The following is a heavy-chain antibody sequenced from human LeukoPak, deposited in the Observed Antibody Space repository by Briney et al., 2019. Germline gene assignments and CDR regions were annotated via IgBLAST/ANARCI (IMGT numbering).Heavy chain of an antibody. CDR2: IRGDGVTT. D-gene: IGHD3-10*02. Sequence: GGSLRLSCAASGFTFSSHGMNWVRQAPGKGLEWVSGIRGDGVTTYYADSVKGRFTISRDSSKNTLYLQMNSLRAEDTAVYYCAELGITMIGGVWGKGTTVTISS. CDR3: AELGITMIGGV. J-gene: IGHJ6*04. CDR1: GFTFSSHG. V-gene: IGHV3-23*01.